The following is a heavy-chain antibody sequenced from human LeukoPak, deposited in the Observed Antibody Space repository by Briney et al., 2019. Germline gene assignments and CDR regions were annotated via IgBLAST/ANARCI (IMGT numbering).Heavy chain of an antibody. CDR1: AFTFNSYA. V-gene: IGHV3-23*01. D-gene: IGHD6-19*01. Sequence: GGSLRLSCAGSAFTFNSYAMSWVRQAPGKGLEWVSAISGSGGNTSYADSVKGRFTISRDNSKDTLYLQMNSLRAEDTAIYYCAKGSRIAVSGTVIDYWGQGTLVTVSS. CDR2: ISGSGGNT. CDR3: AKGSRIAVSGTVIDY. J-gene: IGHJ4*02.